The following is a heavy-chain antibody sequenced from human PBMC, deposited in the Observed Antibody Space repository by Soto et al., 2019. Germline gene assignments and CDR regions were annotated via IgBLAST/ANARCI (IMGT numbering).Heavy chain of an antibody. D-gene: IGHD6-6*01. CDR2: IYYSGST. J-gene: IGHJ6*02. CDR3: ARWRIAARLYGMEV. V-gene: IGHV4-31*03. Sequence: SETLSLTCTVSGSSIISGGYYWRWIRQHPGKRLERVGYIYYSGSTYYNPSLKSRVTISVHTSKNQFSLKLSSVTAADTAVYYCARWRIAARLYGMEVLYQGTTVTVFS. CDR1: GSSIISGGYY.